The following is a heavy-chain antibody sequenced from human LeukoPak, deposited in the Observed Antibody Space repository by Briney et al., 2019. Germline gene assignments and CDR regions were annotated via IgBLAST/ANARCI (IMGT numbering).Heavy chain of an antibody. Sequence: SETLSLTCTVSGGSISSYYWSWVRQPPGKGLEWLGYIHSSGSTNYKPSLKSRVTLSADTSKNQFSLRLSSVTAADTAPYYCARHSSGYPNYYYFYMDIWGKGATVTVSS. V-gene: IGHV4-59*08. CDR1: GGSISSYY. D-gene: IGHD3-22*01. CDR2: IHSSGST. CDR3: ARHSSGYPNYYYFYMDI. J-gene: IGHJ6*03.